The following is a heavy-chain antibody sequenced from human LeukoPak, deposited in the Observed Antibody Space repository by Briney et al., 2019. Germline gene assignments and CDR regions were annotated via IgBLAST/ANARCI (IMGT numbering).Heavy chain of an antibody. CDR3: ARGSRGYSSGWYRGWYYFDY. CDR1: GGSFSGYY. CDR2: INHSGST. J-gene: IGHJ4*02. V-gene: IGHV4-34*01. D-gene: IGHD6-19*01. Sequence: SETLSLTCAVYGGSFSGYYWSWIRQPPGKGLEWIGEINHSGSTNYNPSLKSRVTISVDTSKNQFSLKLSSVTAAGTAVYYCARGSRGYSSGWYRGWYYFDYWGQGTLVTVSS.